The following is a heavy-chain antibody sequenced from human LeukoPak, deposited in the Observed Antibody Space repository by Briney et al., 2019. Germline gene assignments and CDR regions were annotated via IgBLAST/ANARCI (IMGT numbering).Heavy chain of an antibody. CDR3: ARGDWAPEY. J-gene: IGHJ4*02. V-gene: IGHV1-24*01. CDR1: GYTLTELS. D-gene: IGHD3-9*01. Sequence: ASVKVSCKISGYTLTELSMHWVRQDLGKGLEWMGGFDPEDGEIIYAQKFQGRVTMTRNTSISTAYMELSSLRSEDTAVYYCARGDWAPEYWGQGTLVTVSS. CDR2: FDPEDGEI.